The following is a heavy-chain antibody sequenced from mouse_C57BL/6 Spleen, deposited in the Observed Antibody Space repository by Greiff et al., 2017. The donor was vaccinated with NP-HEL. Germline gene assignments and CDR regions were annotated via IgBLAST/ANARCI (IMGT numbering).Heavy chain of an antibody. CDR2: ISSGGDYI. V-gene: IGHV5-9-1*02. CDR3: TREKAYGSRGAMDY. Sequence: EVNVVESGEGLVKPGGSLKLSCAASGFTFSSYAMSWVRQTPEKRLEWVAYISSGGDYIYYADTVKGRFTISRDNARNTLYLQMSSLKSEDTAMYYCTREKAYGSRGAMDYWGQGTSVTVSS. CDR1: GFTFSSYA. J-gene: IGHJ4*01. D-gene: IGHD1-1*01.